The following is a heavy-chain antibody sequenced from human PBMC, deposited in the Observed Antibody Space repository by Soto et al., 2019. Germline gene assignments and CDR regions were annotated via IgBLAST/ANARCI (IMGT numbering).Heavy chain of an antibody. D-gene: IGHD2-2*01. J-gene: IGHJ3*02. CDR1: SGSFSGYY. Sequence: SETLSLTCAVYSGSFSGYYWSWICQPPGKGLEWIGEISHSGSTNYNPSLKSRVTISVDRSKNQFSLKLNSVTAADTAVYYCARGRSVVADRPGVAFDIWGQGTMVTVSS. CDR2: ISHSGST. V-gene: IGHV4-34*01. CDR3: ARGRSVVADRPGVAFDI.